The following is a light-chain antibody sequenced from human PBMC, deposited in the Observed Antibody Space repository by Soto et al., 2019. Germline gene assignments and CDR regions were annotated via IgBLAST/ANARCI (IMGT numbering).Light chain of an antibody. V-gene: IGLV2-18*02. J-gene: IGLJ1*01. CDR2: EVS. CDR1: SSDIGSYNR. Sequence: QSVLTQPPSVSGSPGQSVAISCTGTSSDIGSYNRVAWYQQPPGTAPKLIIYEVSNRPSGVPDRLSGSKSGNTASLTISGLQAEDEADYYCSSFTTSSTYVFGTGTQLTVL. CDR3: SSFTTSSTYV.